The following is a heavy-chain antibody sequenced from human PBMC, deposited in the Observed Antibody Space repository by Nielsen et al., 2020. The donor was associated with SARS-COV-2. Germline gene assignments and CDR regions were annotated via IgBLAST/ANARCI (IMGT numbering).Heavy chain of an antibody. V-gene: IGHV3-21*01. CDR3: AGLALMSRLRLGELFF. D-gene: IGHD3-16*01. J-gene: IGHJ4*02. Sequence: GESLKISCAASGFTFSSYSMNWVRQAPGKGLEWVSSISSSSSYIYYADSVKGRFTISRDNAKNSLYLQMNSLRAEDTAVYYCAGLALMSRLRLGELFFWGQGTLVTVSS. CDR2: ISSSSSYI. CDR1: GFTFSSYS.